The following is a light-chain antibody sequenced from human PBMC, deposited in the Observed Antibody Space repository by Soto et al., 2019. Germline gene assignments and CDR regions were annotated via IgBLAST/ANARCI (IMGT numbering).Light chain of an antibody. CDR3: QQYGSSPWT. V-gene: IGKV3-20*01. CDR1: QSVSSSY. Sequence: EIVLTQSPRTLSLCPGERDTLSCRASQSVSSSYLAWYQQKPGQAPRVLIYGASSRATGIPDRFSGSGSGTDFTLTISRLESEDFAVYYCQQYGSSPWTFGQGTKVDIK. J-gene: IGKJ1*01. CDR2: GAS.